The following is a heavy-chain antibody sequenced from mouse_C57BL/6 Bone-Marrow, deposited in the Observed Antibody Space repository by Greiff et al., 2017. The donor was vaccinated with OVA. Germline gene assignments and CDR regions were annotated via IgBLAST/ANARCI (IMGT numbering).Heavy chain of an antibody. CDR3: AIITTCYAMDY. V-gene: IGHV1-7*01. D-gene: IGHD1-1*01. CDR1: GYTFTSYW. Sequence: QVQLKQSGAELAKPGASVKLSCKASGYTFTSYWMHWVKQRPGQGLEWIGYINPSSGYTKYNQKFKDKATLTADKSSSTAYMQLSSLTYEDSAVYYCAIITTCYAMDYWGQGTSVTVSS. CDR2: INPSSGYT. J-gene: IGHJ4*01.